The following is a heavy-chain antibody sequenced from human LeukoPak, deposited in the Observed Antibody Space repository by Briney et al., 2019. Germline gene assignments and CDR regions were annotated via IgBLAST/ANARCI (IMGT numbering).Heavy chain of an antibody. Sequence: SQTLSLTCAISGDNVSNNSAAWHWIRQSPSRGLEWLGRTYYRSKWYYDYSVSVKSRITISPDTSKNQFSLHLKSVTPEDTAVFYCARVTSNVLHLWGQGTMVTVSS. CDR3: ARVTSNVLHL. CDR2: TYYRSKWYY. J-gene: IGHJ3*01. CDR1: GDNVSNNSAA. V-gene: IGHV6-1*01.